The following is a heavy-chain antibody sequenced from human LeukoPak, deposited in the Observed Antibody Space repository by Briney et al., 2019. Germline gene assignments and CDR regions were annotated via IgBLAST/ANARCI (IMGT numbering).Heavy chain of an antibody. J-gene: IGHJ5*02. CDR2: IYTSGST. CDR3: ARHSGSGSYYGRPFDP. Sequence: SETLSLTCTVSGGSISSYYWSWIRQPAGKGLEWIGRIYTSGSTNYNPSLKSRVTMSVDKSKNQFSLKLSSVTAADTAVYYCARHSGSGSYYGRPFDPWGQGTLVIVSS. CDR1: GGSISSYY. V-gene: IGHV4-4*07. D-gene: IGHD3-10*01.